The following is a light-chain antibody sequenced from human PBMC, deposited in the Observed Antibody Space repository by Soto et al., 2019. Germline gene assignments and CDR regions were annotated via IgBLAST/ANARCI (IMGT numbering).Light chain of an antibody. CDR2: ENN. J-gene: IGLJ1*01. V-gene: IGLV1-51*02. CDR3: GTWDSSLSASYV. Sequence: QSVLTQPPSVSAAPGQKVTISCSGSSSNIGNNYVSWYQQLPGTASKLLIYENNKRPSGIPDRFSGSKSGTSATLGITGLQTGDEADYYCGTWDSSLSASYVFGTGTKVTVL. CDR1: SSNIGNNY.